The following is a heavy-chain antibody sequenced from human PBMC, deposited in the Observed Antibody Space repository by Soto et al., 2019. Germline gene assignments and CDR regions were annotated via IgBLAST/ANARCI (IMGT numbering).Heavy chain of an antibody. V-gene: IGHV1-69*02. Sequence: QVQLVQSGAEVKKPGSSVKVSCKASGGTLSSYTISWVRKAPGQGLEWMGRIIPIRGIANYAQKFQGRVTITADKSTSTAYMELSSLRSEDTAVYYCARDSDYWGQGTLVTVSS. CDR2: IIPIRGIA. J-gene: IGHJ4*02. CDR1: GGTLSSYT. CDR3: ARDSDY.